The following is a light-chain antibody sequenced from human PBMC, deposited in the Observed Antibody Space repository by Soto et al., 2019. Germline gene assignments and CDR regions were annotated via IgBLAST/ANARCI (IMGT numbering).Light chain of an antibody. CDR2: DAS. CDR1: QSVSSY. J-gene: IGKJ5*01. CDR3: QQRSNWIT. Sequence: IVVTQSPATLSLSPGERATLSFRASQSVSSYLAWYQQKPGQAPRLLIYDASNRATGIPARFSGSGSGTDFTLTISSLEPEDFAVYYCQQRSNWITFGQGTRLEIK. V-gene: IGKV3-11*01.